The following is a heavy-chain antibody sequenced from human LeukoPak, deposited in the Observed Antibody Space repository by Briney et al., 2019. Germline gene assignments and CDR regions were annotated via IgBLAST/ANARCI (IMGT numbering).Heavy chain of an antibody. CDR1: GFTFSSYG. CDR3: AKAGGGSSSWYYFDY. CDR2: ISYDGSNK. Sequence: GRSPRLSCAASGFTFSSYGMHWVRQAPGKGLEWVAVISYDGSNKYYADSVKGRFTISRDNSKNTLYLQMNSLRAEDTAVYYCAKAGGGSSSWYYFDYWGQGTLVTVSS. J-gene: IGHJ4*02. V-gene: IGHV3-30*18. D-gene: IGHD6-13*01.